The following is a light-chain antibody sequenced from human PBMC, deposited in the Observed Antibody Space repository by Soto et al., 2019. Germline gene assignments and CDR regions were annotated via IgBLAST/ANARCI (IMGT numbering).Light chain of an antibody. CDR2: GAS. CDR1: QSFSSNY. V-gene: IGKV3-20*01. J-gene: IGKJ1*01. Sequence: EIVLTQSPGTLSLSPGERATLSCRASQSFSSNYLAWYQQKPGQAPRLLIYGASTRATGIPDRFIGSESGTDFTLTISRLEPEDCEVYYCQQYSSEWTGGQGTKVEI. CDR3: QQYSSEWT.